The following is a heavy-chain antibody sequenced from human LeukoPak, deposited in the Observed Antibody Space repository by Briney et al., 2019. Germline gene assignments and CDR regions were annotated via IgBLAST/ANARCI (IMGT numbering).Heavy chain of an antibody. J-gene: IGHJ4*02. Sequence: ASVKVSCKASGYTFTSYYMHWVRQAPGQGLEWMGIINPSGGSTSYAQKFQGRVTMTRDTSTSTAYMELRSLRSDDTAVYYCARDSADYGDYALLIDYWGQGTLVTVSS. V-gene: IGHV1-46*01. CDR1: GYTFTSYY. D-gene: IGHD4-17*01. CDR2: INPSGGST. CDR3: ARDSADYGDYALLIDY.